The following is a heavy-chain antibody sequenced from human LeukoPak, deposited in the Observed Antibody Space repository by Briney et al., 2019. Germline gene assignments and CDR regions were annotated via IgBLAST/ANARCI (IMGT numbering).Heavy chain of an antibody. CDR1: GYTFTGYY. Sequence: RGASVKVSCKASGYTFTGYYMHWVRQAPGQGLEWMGWINPNSGGTNYAQKFQGRVTMTRDTSISTAYMELSRLRSDDTAVYYCARAPSAAADAFDIWGQGTMVTVSS. D-gene: IGHD6-13*01. CDR2: INPNSGGT. J-gene: IGHJ3*02. V-gene: IGHV1-2*02. CDR3: ARAPSAAADAFDI.